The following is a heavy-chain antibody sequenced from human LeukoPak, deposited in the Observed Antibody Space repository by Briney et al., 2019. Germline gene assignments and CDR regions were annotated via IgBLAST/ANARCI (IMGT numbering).Heavy chain of an antibody. V-gene: IGHV4-59*01. CDR3: ARDRSGWYFDAFDI. D-gene: IGHD6-19*01. J-gene: IGHJ3*02. Sequence: PSETLSLTCTVSGGSISSYYWSWIRQPPGKGLEWIGYIYYSGSTNYNPSLKSRVTISVDTSKNQFSLKLSSVTAADTAVYYCARDRSGWYFDAFDIWGQGTMVTVPS. CDR1: GGSISSYY. CDR2: IYYSGST.